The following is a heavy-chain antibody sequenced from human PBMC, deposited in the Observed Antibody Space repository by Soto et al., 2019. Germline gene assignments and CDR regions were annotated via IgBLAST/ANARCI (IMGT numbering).Heavy chain of an antibody. J-gene: IGHJ5*02. V-gene: IGHV1-3*01. CDR2: INAGNGNT. CDR1: GYTFTSYA. Sequence: QVQLVQSGAEVKKPGASVKVSCKASGYTFTSYAMHWVRQAPGQRLEWMGWINAGNGNTKYSQKFQGRVTITRDTSASKAYMELSSLRSEDTAVYYCARDRCEGGYCSGGSCNWFDPWGQGTLVTVSS. D-gene: IGHD2-15*01. CDR3: ARDRCEGGYCSGGSCNWFDP.